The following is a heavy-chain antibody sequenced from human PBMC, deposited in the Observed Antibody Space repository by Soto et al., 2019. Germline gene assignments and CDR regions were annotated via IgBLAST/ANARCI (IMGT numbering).Heavy chain of an antibody. CDR1: GGSVSSDNYY. J-gene: IGHJ4*02. CDR3: ARDLREDGRAFAY. V-gene: IGHV4-61*01. Sequence: PSETLSLTCTVSGGSVSSDNYYWTWIRQPPGKGLEWIGYIYSCGNTNYNPSLKIRVTISLDTSSNRLSLKLASVAAANTAVYYGARDLREDGRAFAYWGQGTLVTVSS. CDR2: IYSCGNT.